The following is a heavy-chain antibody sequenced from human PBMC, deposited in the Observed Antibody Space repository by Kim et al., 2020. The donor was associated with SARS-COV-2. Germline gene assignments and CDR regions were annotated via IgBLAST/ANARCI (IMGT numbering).Heavy chain of an antibody. CDR2: ISGSGGST. V-gene: IGHV3-23*01. CDR3: AKFSYYGWSGWIDY. J-gene: IGHJ4*02. D-gene: IGHD3-10*01. CDR1: GFTFSSYA. Sequence: GGSLRLSCAASGFTFSSYAMSWVRQAPGKGLEWVSAISGSGGSTYYADSVKGRFTISRDNSKNTLYLQMNSLRAEDTAVYYCAKFSYYGWSGWIDYWGQGTLVTVSS.